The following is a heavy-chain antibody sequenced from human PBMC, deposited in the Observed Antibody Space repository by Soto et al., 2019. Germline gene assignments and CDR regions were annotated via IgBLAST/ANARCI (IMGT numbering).Heavy chain of an antibody. Sequence: GGSLRLSCAVSGFTFDDYAMHWVRQAPGKGLEWVSGISWNSGSIGYADSVKGRFTISRDNAKNSLYLQMNSLRAEDTALYYCAKDAGYYYYMDVWGKGTTVTVSS. J-gene: IGHJ6*03. V-gene: IGHV3-9*01. CDR2: ISWNSGSI. CDR3: AKDAGYYYYMDV. CDR1: GFTFDDYA.